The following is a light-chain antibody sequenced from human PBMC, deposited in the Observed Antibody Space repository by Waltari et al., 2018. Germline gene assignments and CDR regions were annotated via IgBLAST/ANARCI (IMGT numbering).Light chain of an antibody. CDR2: VNNDGTH. V-gene: IGLV4-69*01. J-gene: IGLJ1*01. CDR3: QTWGPGSRV. CDR1: SGHRYYA. Sequence: QLVLTQSPSASASLGASVKLTCILDSGHRYYAIAWHQQHPQKGPRFVMKVNNDGTHVRGDGIPYRFSCSASGPERYLTISSRQSEDEADYYCQTWGPGSRVFGTGAKVTV.